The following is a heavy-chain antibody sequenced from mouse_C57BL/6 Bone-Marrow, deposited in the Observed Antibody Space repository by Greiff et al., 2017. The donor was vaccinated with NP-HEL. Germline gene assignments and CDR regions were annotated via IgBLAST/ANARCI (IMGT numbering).Heavy chain of an antibody. J-gene: IGHJ1*03. CDR3: ARESSLLLRYWYFDV. CDR1: GISITTGNYR. Sequence: DVQLQESGPGLVKPSQTVFLTCTVTGISITTGNYRWSWIRQFPGNKLEWIGYIYYSGTITYNPSLTSRPTITRDTPKNQFFLEMNSLTAEDTATYYCARESSLLLRYWYFDVWGTGTTVTVSS. CDR2: IYYSGTI. D-gene: IGHD1-1*01. V-gene: IGHV3-5*01.